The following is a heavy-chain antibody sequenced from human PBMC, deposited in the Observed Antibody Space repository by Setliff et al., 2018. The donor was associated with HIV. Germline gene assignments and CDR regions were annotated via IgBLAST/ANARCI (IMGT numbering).Heavy chain of an antibody. CDR3: ARNVPGIVPRRVGFDP. Sequence: ASVKVSCKASGYTFTDYYIHWVRQAPGQGLEWMGWINPDTGGTNSAQRFQGRVTMTRDMSITTAYIELSSLKSDDTAMYYRARNVPGIVPRRVGFDPWGQGTQVTVSS. CDR2: INPDTGGT. D-gene: IGHD1-26*01. CDR1: GYTFTDYY. J-gene: IGHJ5*02. V-gene: IGHV1-2*02.